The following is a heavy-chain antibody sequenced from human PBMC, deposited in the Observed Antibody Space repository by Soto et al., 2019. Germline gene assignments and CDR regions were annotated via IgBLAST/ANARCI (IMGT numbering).Heavy chain of an antibody. Sequence: PSETLSLTCAVYGGSFSGYYWSRIRQPPGKGLEWIGEINHSGSTNYNPSLKSRVTISVDTSKNQFSLKLSSVTAADTAVYYCARGVGLGYCTNGVCHRGDYWGQGTLVTVSS. CDR3: ARGVGLGYCTNGVCHRGDY. V-gene: IGHV4-34*01. J-gene: IGHJ4*02. D-gene: IGHD2-8*01. CDR1: GGSFSGYY. CDR2: INHSGST.